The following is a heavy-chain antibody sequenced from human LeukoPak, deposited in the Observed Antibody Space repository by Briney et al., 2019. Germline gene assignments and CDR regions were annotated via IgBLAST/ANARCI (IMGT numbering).Heavy chain of an antibody. CDR1: GGSMSSGSYY. Sequence: SETLSLICSVSGGSMSSGSYYWGWIRQPPGKGLEWIGTIYYSGSAYYSPSLKSRVTISVDKSEKQFSLKLNSVTAADTAVYYCARHDFADYSSFDPWGQGALVTVSS. V-gene: IGHV4-39*01. D-gene: IGHD4/OR15-4a*01. CDR3: ARHDFADYSSFDP. J-gene: IGHJ5*02. CDR2: IYYSGSA.